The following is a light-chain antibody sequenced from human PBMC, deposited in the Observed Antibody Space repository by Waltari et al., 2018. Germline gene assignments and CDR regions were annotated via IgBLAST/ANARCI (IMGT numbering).Light chain of an antibody. CDR2: EVS. V-gene: IGKV2-29*03. J-gene: IGKJ1*01. Sequence: EIVMTQTPLSLSVTPGQPASISCKSSQRLLDSNGKSYLFWYLQKPGQSPQLLMYEVSSRFSGVSDRFSGSGSGTDFTLKISRVEAEDVGVYYCMQGKNLRAFGQGTKVEI. CDR3: MQGKNLRA. CDR1: QRLLDSNGKSY.